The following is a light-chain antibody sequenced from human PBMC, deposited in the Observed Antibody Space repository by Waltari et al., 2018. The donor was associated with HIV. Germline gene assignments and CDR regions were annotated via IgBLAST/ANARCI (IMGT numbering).Light chain of an antibody. CDR1: QSLLYRSTNKDY. J-gene: IGKJ3*01. CDR2: WAS. V-gene: IGKV4-1*01. Sequence: DIVMTQSPDSLAVSLGERATINCKSTQSLLYRSTNKDYLAWYQQKPGQSPKLLIYWASIRESGVPDRFSGSGSGTDFTLTISNLQAEDVAVYYCQQYYSNPFTFGPGTKVNVK. CDR3: QQYYSNPFT.